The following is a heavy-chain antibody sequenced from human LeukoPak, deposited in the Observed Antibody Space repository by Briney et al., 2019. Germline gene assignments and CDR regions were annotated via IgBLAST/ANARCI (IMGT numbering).Heavy chain of an antibody. CDR2: INTDGTRI. Sequence: PSGGPLRLSCDTSGFTFSSYWMHWVRQAPGKGLEWLSRINTDGTRITYADSVKGRVTVSRDNAKNTLYLQMNSLRAEDTALYYCAREGQWLVLDFDYWGQGTLVTVSS. CDR1: GFTFSSYW. D-gene: IGHD6-19*01. V-gene: IGHV3-74*01. CDR3: AREGQWLVLDFDY. J-gene: IGHJ4*02.